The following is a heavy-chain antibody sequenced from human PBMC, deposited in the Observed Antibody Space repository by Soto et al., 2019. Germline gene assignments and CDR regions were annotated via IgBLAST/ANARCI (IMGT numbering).Heavy chain of an antibody. V-gene: IGHV3-21*01. D-gene: IGHD3-10*01. Sequence: PGGSLRLSCAASGFALTSYSMNWVRQAPGKGLEWLSSISSSDTYIYYADSVKGRFTISRDNAKNSLYLQMNSLRAEDTAVYYCARDIYYGSGTYYTPMDLWRQGTTVTVSS. CDR1: GFALTSYS. CDR3: ARDIYYGSGTYYTPMDL. J-gene: IGHJ6*02. CDR2: ISSSDTYI.